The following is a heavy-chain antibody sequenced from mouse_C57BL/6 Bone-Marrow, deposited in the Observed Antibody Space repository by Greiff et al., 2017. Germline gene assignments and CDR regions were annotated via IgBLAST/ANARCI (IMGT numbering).Heavy chain of an antibody. J-gene: IGHJ3*01. Sequence: EVQRVESGGGLVQPKGSLKLSCAASGFSFTTYAMNWVRQAPGKGLEWVARIRSKSNNYATYYADSVKDRFTISRDDSESMLYLQMNNLKTEDTAMYYCVSGRFLFAYWGQGTLVTVSA. CDR2: IRSKSNNYAT. CDR3: VSGRFLFAY. D-gene: IGHD4-1*01. CDR1: GFSFTTYA. V-gene: IGHV10-1*01.